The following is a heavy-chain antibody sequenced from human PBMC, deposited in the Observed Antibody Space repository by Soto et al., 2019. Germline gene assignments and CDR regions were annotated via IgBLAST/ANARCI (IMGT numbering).Heavy chain of an antibody. Sequence: GGSLRLSCAASGFTFSSYGMQWVRQAPGKGLEWVAVIWYDGSNKYYADSVKGRFTISRDNSKNTPYLQMNSLRAEGTAVYYCARVEWLYYYYYYGMDVWGQGTTVTVSS. CDR3: ARVEWLYYYYYYGMDV. J-gene: IGHJ6*02. D-gene: IGHD3-3*01. V-gene: IGHV3-33*01. CDR2: IWYDGSNK. CDR1: GFTFSSYG.